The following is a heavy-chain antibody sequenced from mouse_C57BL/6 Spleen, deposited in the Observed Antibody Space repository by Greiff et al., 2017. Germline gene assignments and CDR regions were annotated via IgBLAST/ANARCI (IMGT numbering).Heavy chain of an antibody. V-gene: IGHV1-50*01. J-gene: IGHJ4*01. CDR1: GYTFTSYW. D-gene: IGHD2-1*01. CDR3: ARRGIGGNPYYYAMDY. Sequence: QVQLQQPGAELVKPGASVKLSCKASGYTFTSYWMQWVKQRPGQGLEWIGEIDPSDSYTNYNQKFKGKATLTVDTSSSTAYMQLSSLTSEDSAVYYCARRGIGGNPYYYAMDYWGQGTSVTVSS. CDR2: IDPSDSYT.